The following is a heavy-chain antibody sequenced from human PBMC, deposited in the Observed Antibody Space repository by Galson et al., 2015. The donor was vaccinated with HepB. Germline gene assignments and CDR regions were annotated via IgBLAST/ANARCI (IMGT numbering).Heavy chain of an antibody. CDR3: AHRRRLGDCSGGICYDY. D-gene: IGHD2-15*01. CDR2: IYWDDDK. Sequence: PALVKPTQTLTLTCTFSGFSLSTSGVGVGWMRQPPGKALEWLALIYWDDDKHYSPSLESRLTITKDTSKNQVVLTMTNMDPVDTATYYCAHRRRLGDCSGGICYDYWGQGTLVTVSS. J-gene: IGHJ4*02. CDR1: GFSLSTSGVG. V-gene: IGHV2-5*02.